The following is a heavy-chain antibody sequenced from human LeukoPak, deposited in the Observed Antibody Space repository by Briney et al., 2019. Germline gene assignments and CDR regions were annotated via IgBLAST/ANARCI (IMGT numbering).Heavy chain of an antibody. D-gene: IGHD2-2*02. CDR2: ISSSSSYI. CDR3: ARDVSDGCSSTSCYNGNGFDY. J-gene: IGHJ4*02. CDR1: GFTFSSYS. V-gene: IGHV3-21*01. Sequence: GGSLRLSCAASGFTFSSYSMNWVRQAPGKGLEWVSSISSSSSYIYYADSVKGRFTISRDNAKNSLYLQMNSLRAEDTAVYCCARDVSDGCSSTSCYNGNGFDYWGQGTLVTVSS.